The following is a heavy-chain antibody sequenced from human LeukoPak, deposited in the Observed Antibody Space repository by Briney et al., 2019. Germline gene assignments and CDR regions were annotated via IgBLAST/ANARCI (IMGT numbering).Heavy chain of an antibody. CDR2: IYPGDSDT. CDR3: ASPGVDTAMANAFDI. D-gene: IGHD5-18*01. J-gene: IGHJ3*02. CDR1: GYSFTSYW. Sequence: GESLKISCKGSGYSFTSYWIGWVRQMPGKGLEWMGIIYPGDSDTRYSPSFQGQVTISADKSISTAYLQWSSLKASDTAMYYCASPGVDTAMANAFDIWGQGTMVTVSS. V-gene: IGHV5-51*01.